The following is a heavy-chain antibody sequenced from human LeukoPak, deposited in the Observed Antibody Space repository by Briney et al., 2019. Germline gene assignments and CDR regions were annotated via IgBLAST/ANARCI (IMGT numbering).Heavy chain of an antibody. CDR1: GFTFSDYY. CDR3: ARDSAQLRYGMDV. V-gene: IGHV3-11*06. D-gene: IGHD3-16*01. CDR2: ISSSSSYT. Sequence: GGSLRLSCAAPGFTFSDYYMSWIRQAPGKGLEWVSYISSSSSYTNYADSVKGRFTISRDNAKNSLYLQMNSLRAEDTAVYYCARDSAQLRYGMDVWGKGTTVTVSS. J-gene: IGHJ6*04.